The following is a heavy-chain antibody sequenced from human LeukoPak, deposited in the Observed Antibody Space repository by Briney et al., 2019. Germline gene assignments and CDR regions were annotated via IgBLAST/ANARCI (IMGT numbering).Heavy chain of an antibody. V-gene: IGHV3-9*01. J-gene: IGHJ4*02. CDR3: AKPKTTSSGWYFFDN. D-gene: IGHD6-19*01. Sequence: SLRLSCAASGFTFDAYAMHWVRPAPGKGLEWVSGISWNSDSTGYADSVKGRFTISRDNAKNSLSLQMHSLRPEDTALYYCAKPKTTSSGWYFFDNWGQGTLVTVSS. CDR2: ISWNSDST. CDR1: GFTFDAYA.